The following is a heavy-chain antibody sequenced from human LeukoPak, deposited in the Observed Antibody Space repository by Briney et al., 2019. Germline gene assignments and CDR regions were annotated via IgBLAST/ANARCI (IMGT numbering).Heavy chain of an antibody. CDR3: ARFTMVASDY. CDR1: GFTSSGYS. Sequence: GGSLRLSCAASGFTSSGYSMNWVRQAPGKGLEWVSSISSSSSYIYYADSVKGRFTISRDNAKNSLYLQMNSLRAEDTAVYYCARFTMVASDYWGQGTLVTVSS. V-gene: IGHV3-21*01. J-gene: IGHJ4*02. D-gene: IGHD3-10*01. CDR2: ISSSSSYI.